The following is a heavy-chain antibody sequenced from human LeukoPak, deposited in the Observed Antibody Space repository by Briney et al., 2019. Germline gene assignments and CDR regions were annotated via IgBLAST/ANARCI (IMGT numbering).Heavy chain of an antibody. Sequence: GASVKVSCKASGGTFSSYAISWVRQAPGQGLEWMGGITPIFGTANYAQKFQGRVTITADESTSTAYVELSSLRSEDTAVYYCARERIAVAGTGWFDPWGQGTLVTVSS. CDR1: GGTFSSYA. D-gene: IGHD6-19*01. CDR2: ITPIFGTA. V-gene: IGHV1-69*13. CDR3: ARERIAVAGTGWFDP. J-gene: IGHJ5*02.